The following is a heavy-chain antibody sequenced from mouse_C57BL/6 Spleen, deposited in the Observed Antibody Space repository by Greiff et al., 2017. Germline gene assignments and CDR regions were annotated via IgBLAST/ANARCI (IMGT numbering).Heavy chain of an antibody. Sequence: QVKLQESGAELMKPGASVKFSCKASGYTFTGYWIAWVKQRPGHGLEWIGEILPGSGSTNYNEKFKGKATLTADTSSNTAYMQLSSLTAEDSAIYDCARKLRYFAIWGTGTTVTVSA. CDR2: ILPGSGST. CDR1: GYTFTGYW. J-gene: IGHJ1*03. D-gene: IGHD1-3*01. V-gene: IGHV1-9*01. CDR3: ARKLRYFAI.